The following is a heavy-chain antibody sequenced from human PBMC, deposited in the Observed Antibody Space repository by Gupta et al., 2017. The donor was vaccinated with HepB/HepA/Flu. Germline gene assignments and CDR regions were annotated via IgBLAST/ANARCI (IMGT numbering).Heavy chain of an antibody. J-gene: IGHJ5*02. CDR1: GGSFSSHA. V-gene: IGHV1-69*01. D-gene: IGHD2-2*02. Sequence: QVQLVQSGAEVKKPGSSVKVSCKASGGSFSSHAISWVRQAPGQGLEWLGGIVPMFGTATYAQNFQGRVTITADESTSTAYMELSSLRSEDAALYYCARDGRLFCSSSTCYTGFDPWGQGTLVTVSS. CDR3: ARDGRLFCSSSTCYTGFDP. CDR2: IVPMFGTA.